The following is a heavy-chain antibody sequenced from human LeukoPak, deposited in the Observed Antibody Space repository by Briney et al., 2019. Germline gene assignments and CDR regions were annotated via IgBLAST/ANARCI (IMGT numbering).Heavy chain of an antibody. CDR2: IYYSGST. V-gene: IGHV4-59*01. CDR3: ARAISGSYSRAFDI. Sequence: SETLSLTCTVSGGSISSYFWCWIRQPPGRGVWRVGYIYYSGSTNYNPSLKSRVTISVDTSKNQFSLKLSSVTAADTAVYYCARAISGSYSRAFDIWGQGTMVTVSS. CDR1: GGSISSYF. J-gene: IGHJ3*02. D-gene: IGHD1-26*01.